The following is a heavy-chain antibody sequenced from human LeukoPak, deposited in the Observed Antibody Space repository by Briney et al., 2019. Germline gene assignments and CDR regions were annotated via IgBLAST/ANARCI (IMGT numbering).Heavy chain of an antibody. V-gene: IGHV4-38-2*01. CDR1: GYSISSGYY. CDR2: IYHSGST. J-gene: IGHJ5*02. CDR3: ARLYSYYDLWSGYFNWFDP. Sequence: PSETLSLTCAVSGYSISSGYYWGWIRQPPGKGLEWIGSIYHSGSTYHNPSLKSRVTISVDTSKNQFSLKLSSVTAADTAVYYCARLYSYYDLWSGYFNWFDPWGQGTLVTVSS. D-gene: IGHD3-3*01.